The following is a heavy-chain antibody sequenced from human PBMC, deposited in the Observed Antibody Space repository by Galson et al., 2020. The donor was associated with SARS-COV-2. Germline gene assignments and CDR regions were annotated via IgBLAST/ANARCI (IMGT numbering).Heavy chain of an antibody. CDR2: IYSGGST. V-gene: IGHV3-53*01. J-gene: IGHJ6*02. CDR1: GFTVSSNY. Sequence: GESLKISCAASGFTVSSNYMSWVRQAPGKGLEWVSVIYSGGSTYYADSVKGRFTISRDNSKNTLYLQMNSLRAEDTAVYYCAREISFGYSGYDLSGMDVWGQGTTVTVSS. D-gene: IGHD5-12*01. CDR3: AREISFGYSGYDLSGMDV.